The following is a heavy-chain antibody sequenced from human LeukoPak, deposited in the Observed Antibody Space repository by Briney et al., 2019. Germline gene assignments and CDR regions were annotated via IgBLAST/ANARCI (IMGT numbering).Heavy chain of an antibody. Sequence: SETLSLTCTVSGGSISSYYWSWIRQPPGKGLEWIGEINHSGSTNYNPSLKSRVTISVDTSKNQFSLKLSSVTAADTAVYYCARGRAGSLDYWGQGTLVTVSS. J-gene: IGHJ4*02. D-gene: IGHD3-10*01. CDR2: INHSGST. CDR1: GGSISSYY. CDR3: ARGRAGSLDY. V-gene: IGHV4-34*01.